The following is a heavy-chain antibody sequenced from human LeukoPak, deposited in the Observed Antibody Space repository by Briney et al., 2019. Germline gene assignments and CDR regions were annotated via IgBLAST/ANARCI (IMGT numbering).Heavy chain of an antibody. CDR1: GFTFSSYW. D-gene: IGHD1-26*01. CDR2: IKQDGSEK. CDR3: AKDGGGSYSYYFDY. V-gene: IGHV3-7*01. Sequence: GGSLRLSCAASGFTFSSYWMSWVRQAPGKGLEWVANIKQDGSEKYYVDSVKGRFTISRDNAKNSLYLQMNSLRAEDTAAYYCAKDGGGSYSYYFDYWGQGTLVTVSS. J-gene: IGHJ4*02.